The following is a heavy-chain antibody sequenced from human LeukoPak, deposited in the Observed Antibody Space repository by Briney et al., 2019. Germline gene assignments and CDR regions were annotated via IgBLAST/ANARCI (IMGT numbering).Heavy chain of an antibody. CDR1: GFALSSHW. CDR2: VNRDGSET. V-gene: IGHV3-7*03. D-gene: IGHD6-6*01. CDR3: AGEPRQLAY. Sequence: GGSLRLSCAASGFALSSHWMTWVRQVPGRGPEWVANVNRDGSETYYLDSVKGRFTISKDNAKNSLYLQMNSLRVEDTATYYCAGEPRQLAYWGQGTLVTVSS. J-gene: IGHJ4*02.